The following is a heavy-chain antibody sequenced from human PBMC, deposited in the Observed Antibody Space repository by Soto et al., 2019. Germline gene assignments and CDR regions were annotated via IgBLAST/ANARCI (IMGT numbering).Heavy chain of an antibody. CDR1: GFTFSSYG. D-gene: IGHD6-13*01. Sequence: QVQLVESGGGVVQPGRSLRLSCAASGFTFSSYGMHWVRQAPGKGLEWVAVISYDGSNKYYADSVKGRFTISRDNSKNTLYLQMNSLRAEDTAVYYCAKDPAAVYTYYYYYYGMDVWGQGTTVTVSS. J-gene: IGHJ6*02. V-gene: IGHV3-30*18. CDR3: AKDPAAVYTYYYYYYGMDV. CDR2: ISYDGSNK.